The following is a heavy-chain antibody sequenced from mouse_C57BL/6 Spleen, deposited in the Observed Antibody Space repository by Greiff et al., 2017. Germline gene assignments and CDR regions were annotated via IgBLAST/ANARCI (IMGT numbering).Heavy chain of an antibody. J-gene: IGHJ4*01. V-gene: IGHV1-82*01. CDR1: GYAFSSSW. CDR2: IYPGDGDT. Sequence: QVQLQQSGPELVKPGASVKISCKASGYAFSSSWMNWVKQRPGKGLEWIGRIYPGDGDTNYNGKFKGKATLTADKSSSTAYMQLSSLTSEDSAVYFCARLDGLYAMDYWGQGTSVTVSS. D-gene: IGHD2-3*01. CDR3: ARLDGLYAMDY.